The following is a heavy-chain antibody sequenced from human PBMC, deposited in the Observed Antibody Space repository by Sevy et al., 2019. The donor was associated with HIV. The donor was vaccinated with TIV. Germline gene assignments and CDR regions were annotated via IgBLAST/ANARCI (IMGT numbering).Heavy chain of an antibody. CDR2: ISYDGSNK. Sequence: GGSLRLSCAASGFTFSSYAMHWVRQAPGKGLEWVAVISYDGSNKYYADSVKGRFTISRDNSKNTLYLQMNSLRAEETAVYYCGREGDIVVVVAATAFDIWGQGTMVTVSS. V-gene: IGHV3-30-3*01. J-gene: IGHJ3*02. CDR1: GFTFSSYA. CDR3: GREGDIVVVVAATAFDI. D-gene: IGHD2-15*01.